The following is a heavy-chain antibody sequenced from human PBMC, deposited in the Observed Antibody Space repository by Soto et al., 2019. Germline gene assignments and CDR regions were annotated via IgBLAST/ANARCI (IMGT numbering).Heavy chain of an antibody. D-gene: IGHD3-3*01. CDR3: SRGLAPTLFWTVPTPNRFDP. CDR2: ANDSGSR. Sequence: PSETLSLTCGVYGGSFSGYFWSWLRQSPGKGLEWLGEANDSGSRNNNPILRGQLTISLATSKKQFSLRLSSMTSAATAASYCSRGLAPTLFWTVPTPNRFDPWGQGTQVTVSS. J-gene: IGHJ5*02. V-gene: IGHV4-34*01. CDR1: GGSFSGYF.